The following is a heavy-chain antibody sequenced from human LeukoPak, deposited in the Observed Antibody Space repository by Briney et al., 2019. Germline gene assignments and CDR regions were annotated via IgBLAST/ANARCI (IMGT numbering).Heavy chain of an antibody. V-gene: IGHV3-23*01. CDR3: ASRGSVARFDY. D-gene: IGHD3-10*01. CDR1: GFTFSIFA. Sequence: GGSLRLSCAASGFTFSIFARAWVRQAPGKGLEWVSSISGSGGNTYYPDSVKGRFTISRDNSQNTLYLHMNSLRADDTAVYYCASRGSVARFDYWGQGTLVTVSS. CDR2: ISGSGGNT. J-gene: IGHJ4*02.